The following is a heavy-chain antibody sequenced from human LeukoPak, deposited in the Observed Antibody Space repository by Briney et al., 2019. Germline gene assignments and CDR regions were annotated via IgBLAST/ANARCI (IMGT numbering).Heavy chain of an antibody. V-gene: IGHV4-34*01. J-gene: IGHJ4*02. CDR2: INHSGST. D-gene: IGHD6-19*01. Sequence: SETLTLTCAVYGGSSSGYYWSWIRQPPGKALEWLGEINHSGSTNYNPSLKSRVTISVDTSKNQFSLKLSSVTAADTAVYYCARERRWYSSGRGAFDYWGQGTLVTVSS. CDR1: GGSSSGYY. CDR3: ARERRWYSSGRGAFDY.